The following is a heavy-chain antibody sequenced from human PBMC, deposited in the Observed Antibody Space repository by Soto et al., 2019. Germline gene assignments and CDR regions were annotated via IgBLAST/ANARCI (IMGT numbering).Heavy chain of an antibody. J-gene: IGHJ6*03. D-gene: IGHD3-3*01. CDR3: SSSLRDTIIGVVKHYYYYYYYRDF. CDR2: LSYSGNT. CDR1: GGSIRSSSYS. Sequence: QLQLQESGPGLVKPSEAQSLTCTVSGGSIRSSSYSCGWISQPLGKGLEWISSLSYSGNTYYNPSLKILVTIAKDTTISQSSGKLSSSTAAEPAAYYCSSSLRDTIIGVVKHYYYYYYYRDFWGKGITDAVSS. V-gene: IGHV4-39*01.